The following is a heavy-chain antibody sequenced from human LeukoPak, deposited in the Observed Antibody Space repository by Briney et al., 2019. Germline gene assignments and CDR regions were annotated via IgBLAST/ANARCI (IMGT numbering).Heavy chain of an antibody. V-gene: IGHV4-34*01. D-gene: IGHD5-18*01. Sequence: SETLSLTCAVYGGSFSGYYWSWIRQPPGKGLEWIGEINHSGSTNYNASLKSRVTISVDASKNQFSLKLRSVTAADTAVYYCARGGIQLWFGRRPYFDYWGQGTLVTVSS. CDR2: INHSGST. CDR1: GGSFSGYY. J-gene: IGHJ4*02. CDR3: ARGGIQLWFGRRPYFDY.